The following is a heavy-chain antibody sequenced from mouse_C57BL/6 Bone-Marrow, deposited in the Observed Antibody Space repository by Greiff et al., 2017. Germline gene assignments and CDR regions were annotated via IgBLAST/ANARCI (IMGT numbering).Heavy chain of an antibody. J-gene: IGHJ3*01. Sequence: VQLQQSGPVLVKPGASVKMSCKASGYTFTDYYMNWVKQSHGKGLEWIGVINPYNGGTSYNQKFKGKATLTVDKSSSTAYMELNSLTSEDSAVYYCARRLRYPFAYWGQGTLVTVSA. D-gene: IGHD1-1*01. CDR2: INPYNGGT. V-gene: IGHV1-19*01. CDR3: ARRLRYPFAY. CDR1: GYTFTDYY.